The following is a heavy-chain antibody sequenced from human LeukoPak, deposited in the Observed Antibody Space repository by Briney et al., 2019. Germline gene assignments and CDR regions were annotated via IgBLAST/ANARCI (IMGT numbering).Heavy chain of an antibody. V-gene: IGHV4-34*01. D-gene: IGHD1-26*01. CDR3: ARVGGTNYYYYGMDV. CDR2: INHSGST. CDR1: DGSFSGYY. Sequence: SETLSLTCAVYDGSFSGYYWSWIRQPPGKGLEWIGEINHSGSTNYNPSLKSRVTISVDTSKNQFSLKLSSVTAADTAVYYCARVGGTNYYYYGMDVWGQGTTVTVSS. J-gene: IGHJ6*02.